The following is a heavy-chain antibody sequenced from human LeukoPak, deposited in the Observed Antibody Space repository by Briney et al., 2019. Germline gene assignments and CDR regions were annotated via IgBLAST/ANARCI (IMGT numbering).Heavy chain of an antibody. CDR1: GFTFSSYA. D-gene: IGHD4-17*01. V-gene: IGHV3-23*01. Sequence: GGSLRLSCAASGFTFSSYAMSWVRQAPGKGLEWVSAISGSGGSTYYADSVKGRFTISRDNSKNTLYLQMNSLGAEDTALYYCARVAATVTTNFYYYIDVWGEGTTVTVSS. J-gene: IGHJ6*03. CDR3: ARVAATVTTNFYYYIDV. CDR2: ISGSGGST.